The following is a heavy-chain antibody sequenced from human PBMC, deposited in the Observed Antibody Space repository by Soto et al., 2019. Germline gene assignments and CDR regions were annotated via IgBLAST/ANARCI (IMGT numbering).Heavy chain of an antibody. CDR3: ARVRIADCTNGVCPWPFDY. J-gene: IGHJ4*02. Sequence: XSVKVSCKASVYTFTSYAMHWVRQAPGQSLEWMGWINAGNGNTKYSQKFQGRVTITRDTSASTAYMELSSLRSEDTAVYYCARVRIADCTNGVCPWPFDYWGQGPLVTVSS. CDR1: VYTFTSYA. D-gene: IGHD2-8*01. CDR2: INAGNGNT. V-gene: IGHV1-3*01.